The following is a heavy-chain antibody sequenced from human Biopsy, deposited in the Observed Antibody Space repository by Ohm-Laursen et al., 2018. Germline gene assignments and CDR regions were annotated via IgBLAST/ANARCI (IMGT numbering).Heavy chain of an antibody. V-gene: IGHV3-23*01. Sequence: SLRLSCAASGFVFNNFAMSWVRQAPGKGLEWVSSITGDGGSIHYADSVKGRFTISRDNSKNTLYMQMNSLRAEDMAVYYCARKYSGFDIWGQGTMVSVSS. D-gene: IGHD5-12*01. CDR2: ITGDGGSI. CDR3: ARKYSGFDI. J-gene: IGHJ3*02. CDR1: GFVFNNFA.